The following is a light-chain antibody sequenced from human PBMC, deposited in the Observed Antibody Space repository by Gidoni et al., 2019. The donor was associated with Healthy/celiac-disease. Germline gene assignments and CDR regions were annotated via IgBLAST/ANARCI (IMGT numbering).Light chain of an antibody. CDR2: YDS. CDR1: NIGSKS. Sequence: SYVLTQTPSVSVAPGKTARSTCGGNNIGSKSVHWYQQKPGQAPVLVIYYDSDRPSGIPERFSGSNSGNTATLTISRVEAGDEADYYCQVWDSSSEHVVFGGGTKLTVL. V-gene: IGLV3-21*04. J-gene: IGLJ2*01. CDR3: QVWDSSSEHVV.